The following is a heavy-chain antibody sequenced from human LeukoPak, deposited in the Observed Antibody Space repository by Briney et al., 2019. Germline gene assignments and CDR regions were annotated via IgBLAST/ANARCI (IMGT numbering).Heavy chain of an antibody. J-gene: IGHJ6*03. D-gene: IGHD1-26*01. Sequence: GSLRLSCAASGFNFSIFPMNWIRQPPGKGLEWIGYIYYSGSTNYNPSLKSRVTISVDTSKNQFSLKLSSVTAADTAVYYCAREGIVGATHMDVWGKGTTVTVSS. V-gene: IGHV4-59*12. CDR1: GFNFSIFP. CDR3: AREGIVGATHMDV. CDR2: IYYSGST.